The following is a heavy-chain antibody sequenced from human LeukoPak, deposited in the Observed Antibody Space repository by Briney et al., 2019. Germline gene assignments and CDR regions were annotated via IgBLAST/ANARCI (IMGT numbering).Heavy chain of an antibody. CDR2: VFNGGST. CDR3: ASRPADSTWYGVFDY. D-gene: IGHD6-13*01. Sequence: PSETLSLTCSVSGSSINSHYWSWIRQSPGKGLEWIGYVFNGGSTNYNPSLKSRVTMSPDTSRDQFSLRLSSVTAADTAIYYCASRPADSTWYGVFDYWSQGTLVTVSS. CDR1: GSSINSHY. J-gene: IGHJ4*02. V-gene: IGHV4-59*11.